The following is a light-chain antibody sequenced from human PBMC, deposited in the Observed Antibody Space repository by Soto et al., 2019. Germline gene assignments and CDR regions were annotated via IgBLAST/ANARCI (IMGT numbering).Light chain of an antibody. J-gene: IGLJ1*01. CDR1: SSDVGGYNY. CDR3: YSYTSKSTGV. V-gene: IGLV2-14*01. CDR2: EVS. Sequence: QSALTQPASVSGSPGQSITISCTGTSSDVGGYNYVSWYQQHPGKAPKLIIYEVSNRPSGVSKPFTGSKSGNTAPLTISCLQAEDEADYYCYSYTSKSTGVFGTGTKLTVL.